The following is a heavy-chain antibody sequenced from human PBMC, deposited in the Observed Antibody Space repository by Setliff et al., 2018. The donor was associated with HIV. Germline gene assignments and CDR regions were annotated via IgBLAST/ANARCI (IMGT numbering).Heavy chain of an antibody. CDR1: GYSISSSHW. Sequence: SETLSLTCAVSGYSISSSHWWGWIRQPPGKGLEWIGSIYHSGSTYYNPSLKSRVTISVDTSKNQFSLKLTSVTAADTAVYYCAREDSSYHYFDYWGQGMLVTVSS. V-gene: IGHV4-38-2*02. J-gene: IGHJ4*02. D-gene: IGHD6-6*01. CDR2: IYHSGST. CDR3: AREDSSYHYFDY.